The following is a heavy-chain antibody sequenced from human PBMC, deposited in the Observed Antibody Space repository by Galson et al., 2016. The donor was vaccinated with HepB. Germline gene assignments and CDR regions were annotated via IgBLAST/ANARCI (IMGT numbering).Heavy chain of an antibody. D-gene: IGHD3-9*01. J-gene: IGHJ5*02. CDR1: GDSISSTYW. Sequence: SETLSLTCAVSGDSISSTYWRSWVRQPPGKGLEWIGEITPSGGTNYNPSLRSRVTISEDRSKNQFSLRLSSVTAADTAVYFCARVGTYYDILTGYYGNWFDPWGQGTLVTVSS. CDR2: ITPSGGT. V-gene: IGHV4-4*02. CDR3: ARVGTYYDILTGYYGNWFDP.